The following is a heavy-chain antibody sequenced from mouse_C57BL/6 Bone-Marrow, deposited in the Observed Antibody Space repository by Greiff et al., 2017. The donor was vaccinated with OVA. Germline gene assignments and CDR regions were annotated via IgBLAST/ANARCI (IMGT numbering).Heavy chain of an antibody. D-gene: IGHD1-1*01. CDR3: ARTATVVARGAMDY. J-gene: IGHJ4*01. V-gene: IGHV1-55*01. CDR2: IYPGSGST. Sequence: VQLQQPGAELVKPGASVKMSCKASGYTFTSYWITWVKQRPGQGLEWIGDIYPGSGSTNYNEKFKSKATLTVDTSSSTAYMQLSSLTSEDSAVYYCARTATVVARGAMDYWGQGTSVTVSS. CDR1: GYTFTSYW.